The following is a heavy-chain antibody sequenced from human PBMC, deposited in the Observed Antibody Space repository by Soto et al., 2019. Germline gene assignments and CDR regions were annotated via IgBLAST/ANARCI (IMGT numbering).Heavy chain of an antibody. CDR2: ISGSGGST. CDR1: GFTFSSYA. Sequence: VGSLRLSCAASGFTFSSYAMSWVRQAPGKGLEWVSAISGSGGSTYYADSVKGRFTISRDNSKNTLYLQMNSLRAEDTAVYYCAKDFHVRQWLVRDYWGQGTLVTVSS. J-gene: IGHJ4*02. V-gene: IGHV3-23*01. D-gene: IGHD6-19*01. CDR3: AKDFHVRQWLVRDY.